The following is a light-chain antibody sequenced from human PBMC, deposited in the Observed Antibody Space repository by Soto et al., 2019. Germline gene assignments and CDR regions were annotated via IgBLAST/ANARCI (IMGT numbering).Light chain of an antibody. CDR3: GTWDSSLSAGV. CDR1: SSNIGNNY. V-gene: IGLV1-51*01. Sequence: QSVLTQPPSVSAAPGQKDTISCSGSSSNIGNNYVCWYQQLPGTAPKLLICDNYERPSAIPDRFSGSKSGTSETLGITRLKPGDESNHYCGTWDSSLSAGVFGTGTKVTVL. CDR2: DNY. J-gene: IGLJ1*01.